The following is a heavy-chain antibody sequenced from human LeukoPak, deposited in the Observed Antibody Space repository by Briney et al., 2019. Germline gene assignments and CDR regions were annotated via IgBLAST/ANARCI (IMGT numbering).Heavy chain of an antibody. Sequence: PGGSLRLSCAASGFTFSSYSMNWVRQAPGKGLEWVSSIGSSSSYIYYADSVKGRFTISRDNAKNSLYLQMNSLRAEDTAVYYCARDSPYSPYYFDYWGQGTLVTVSS. CDR3: ARDSPYSPYYFDY. V-gene: IGHV3-21*01. CDR1: GFTFSSYS. CDR2: IGSSSSYI. J-gene: IGHJ4*02. D-gene: IGHD2-21*01.